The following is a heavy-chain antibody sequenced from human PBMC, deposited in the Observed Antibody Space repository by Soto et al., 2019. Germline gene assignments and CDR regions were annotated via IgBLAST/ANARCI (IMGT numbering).Heavy chain of an antibody. V-gene: IGHV1-8*01. Sequence: QVQLVQSGAEVKKPGASVKVSCKASGYTFTSYDINWVRQATGQGLEWMGWMNPNSGNTGYAQKFQVRVTMARNTSISTAYMELSSLRSEETAVYYCATGLVFESYYYGSGSADFVYWGQGTLVTVSS. J-gene: IGHJ4*02. CDR3: ATGLVFESYYYGSGSADFVY. CDR1: GYTFTSYD. CDR2: MNPNSGNT. D-gene: IGHD3-10*01.